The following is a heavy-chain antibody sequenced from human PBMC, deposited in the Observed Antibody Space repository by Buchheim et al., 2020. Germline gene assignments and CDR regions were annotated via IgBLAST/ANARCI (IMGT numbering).Heavy chain of an antibody. CDR3: ARGTYSSGWYGRVLDY. CDR1: GFTFSSYA. J-gene: IGHJ4*02. V-gene: IGHV3-30-3*01. Sequence: QVQLVESGGGVVQPGRSLRLSCAASGFTFSSYAMHWVRQAPGKGLEWVAVISYDGSNKYYADSVKGRFTISSENSKNTLYLQMNSLRAEDTAVYYCARGTYSSGWYGRVLDYWGQGTL. CDR2: ISYDGSNK. D-gene: IGHD6-19*01.